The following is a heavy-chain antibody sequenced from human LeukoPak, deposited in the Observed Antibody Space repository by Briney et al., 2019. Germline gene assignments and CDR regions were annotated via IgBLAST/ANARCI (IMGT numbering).Heavy chain of an antibody. V-gene: IGHV3-66*01. J-gene: IGHJ6*02. CDR2: IYSGGST. Sequence: GGSLRLSCAASGFTVSSNYMSWVRQAPGKGLEWVSVIYSGGSTYYADSVKSRFTISRDNSKNTLYLQMNSLRAEDTAVYYCARVGGGSYYYGMDVWGQGTTVTVSS. CDR1: GFTVSSNY. D-gene: IGHD1-26*01. CDR3: ARVGGGSYYYGMDV.